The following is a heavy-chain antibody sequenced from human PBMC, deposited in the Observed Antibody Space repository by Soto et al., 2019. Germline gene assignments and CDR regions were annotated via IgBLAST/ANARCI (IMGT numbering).Heavy chain of an antibody. CDR1: GFTVSNNY. CDR2: IYSGGYT. D-gene: IGHD3-10*01. CDR3: ATQPGGGGY. J-gene: IGHJ4*02. V-gene: IGHV3-53*01. Sequence: EVQLVESGGGLIQPGGSLRLSCAVSGFTVSNNYMSWVRQAPGKGLEGVSVIYSGGYTAYGDSVKGRFTISRDNSKNTLFLKMKGRGAADRAVFYWATQPGGGGYWGQGTLVTVSS.